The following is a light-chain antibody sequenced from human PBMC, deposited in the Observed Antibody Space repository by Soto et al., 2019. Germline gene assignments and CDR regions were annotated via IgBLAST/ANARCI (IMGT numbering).Light chain of an antibody. J-gene: IGKJ1*01. V-gene: IGKV1-5*01. CDR3: QQYNSYSPGWT. Sequence: DIQMTQSPSTLSASVGDRVTITCRASQSISSWLAWYQQKPGKAPKLLIYDASSLENGVPSRFSGSGSGTEFTLTISSLQPDYFATYYCQQYNSYSPGWTFGQGTKVEIK. CDR1: QSISSW. CDR2: DAS.